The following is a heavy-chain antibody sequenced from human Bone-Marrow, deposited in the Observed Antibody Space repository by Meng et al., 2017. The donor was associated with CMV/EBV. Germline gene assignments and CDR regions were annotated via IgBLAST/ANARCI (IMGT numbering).Heavy chain of an antibody. CDR2: ISYDGSNK. Sequence: GGSLRLSCAASGFTFSSYAMHWVRQAPGKGLEWVAVISYDGSNKYYADSVKGRFTISRDNSKNPLYLQMNSLRAEDTAVYYCARQMVVVVPAAIQALDYWGKG. V-gene: IGHV3-30*04. CDR3: ARQMVVVVPAAIQALDY. J-gene: IGHJ4*02. CDR1: GFTFSSYA. D-gene: IGHD2-2*02.